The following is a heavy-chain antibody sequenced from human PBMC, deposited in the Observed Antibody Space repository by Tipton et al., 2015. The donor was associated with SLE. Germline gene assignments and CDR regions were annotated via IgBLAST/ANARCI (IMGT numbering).Heavy chain of an antibody. J-gene: IGHJ3*02. V-gene: IGHV4-34*01. CDR2: INYSGDT. CDR1: GGSFSGYH. Sequence: TLSLTCTIYGGSFSGYHWSWIRQAPGKGLQWIGEINYSGDTNYNPSLKSRLTISIDTSRNQLPLQLTSVTAADTAVYYCGRPRGIGAFEIWGQGTMVIVSS. CDR3: GRPRGIGAFEI.